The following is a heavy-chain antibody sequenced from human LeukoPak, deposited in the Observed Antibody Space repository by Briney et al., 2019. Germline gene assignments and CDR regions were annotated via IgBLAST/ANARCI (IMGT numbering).Heavy chain of an antibody. CDR1: GGSFSGYY. J-gene: IGHJ6*03. V-gene: IGHV4-34*01. D-gene: IGHD2-15*01. CDR3: ARRATGYCSGGSCYSGIRGYYYMDV. CDR2: INHSGST. Sequence: SETLSLTCAVYGGSFSGYYWSWFRQPPRKGLEWIGEINHSGSTNYNPSLKSRVTISVDTSKNQLSLKLSSVTAADTAVYYCARRATGYCSGGSCYSGIRGYYYMDVWGKGTTVTVSS.